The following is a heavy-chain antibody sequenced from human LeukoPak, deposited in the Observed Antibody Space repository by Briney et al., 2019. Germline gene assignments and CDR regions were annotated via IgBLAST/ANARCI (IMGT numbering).Heavy chain of an antibody. D-gene: IGHD3-9*01. CDR1: GFTFSSYA. CDR2: ISGSGGST. Sequence: GGSPRLSCAASGFTFSSYAMSWVRQAPGKGLEWVSAISGSGGSTYYADSVKGRFTISRDNSKNTLYLQMNSLRAEDTAVYYCAKGDRSDILTGYPAEYFQHWGQGTLVTVSS. CDR3: AKGDRSDILTGYPAEYFQH. V-gene: IGHV3-23*01. J-gene: IGHJ1*01.